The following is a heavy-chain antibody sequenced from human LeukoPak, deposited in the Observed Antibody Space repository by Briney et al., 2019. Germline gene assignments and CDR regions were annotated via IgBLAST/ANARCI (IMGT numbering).Heavy chain of an antibody. CDR3: AKEAECYGSGSHNFDY. Sequence: PGGSLRLSCAASGFTFDDYAMHWVRQAPGKGLEWVSGISWNSGSIGYADSVKGRFTISRDNAKNSLYLQMNSLRAEDTALYYCAKEAECYGSGSHNFDYWGQGTLVTVSS. CDR2: ISWNSGSI. CDR1: GFTFDDYA. J-gene: IGHJ4*02. V-gene: IGHV3-9*01. D-gene: IGHD3-10*01.